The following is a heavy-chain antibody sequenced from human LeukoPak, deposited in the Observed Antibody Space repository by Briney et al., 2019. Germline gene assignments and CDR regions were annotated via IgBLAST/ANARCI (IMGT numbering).Heavy chain of an antibody. Sequence: PGGSLRLSCAASGFTFSTFEMNWVRQAPGKGLEWVSYISGRGGTIYYGDSVKGRFAISRDNAKNSLYLQMNGLRAEDTAVYYCARGRSITLLRGVALSDGFDFWGQGAMVTVSS. CDR1: GFTFSTFE. J-gene: IGHJ3*01. V-gene: IGHV3-48*03. CDR2: ISGRGGTI. CDR3: ARGRSITLLRGVALSDGFDF. D-gene: IGHD3-10*01.